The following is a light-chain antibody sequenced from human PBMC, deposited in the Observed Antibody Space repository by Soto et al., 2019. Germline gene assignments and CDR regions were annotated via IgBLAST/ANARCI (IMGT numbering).Light chain of an antibody. CDR3: QQYDVSPFT. Sequence: EIVMTQSPATLSVSPGESATLSCRASRSVYANLAWYQQRPGQAPRLLIYGAFTRATDIPARFRGSGSGTEFSLTISSVRSEDFAVYYCQQYDVSPFTFGPGTKLDIK. CDR1: RSVYAN. J-gene: IGKJ3*01. CDR2: GAF. V-gene: IGKV3-15*01.